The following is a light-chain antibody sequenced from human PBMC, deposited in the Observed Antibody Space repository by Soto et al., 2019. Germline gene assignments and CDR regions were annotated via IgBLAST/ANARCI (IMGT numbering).Light chain of an antibody. V-gene: IGKV1-5*01. CDR2: DAS. Sequence: DIQMTQSPSTLSASVGDRVTITCRASQSISSWLAWYQQKPGKAPKLLIYDASSLESGVPSRFSGSGSETEFTLTISSLQPDDFATYYCQQYNSSFGGGTKVEIK. CDR3: QQYNSS. CDR1: QSISSW. J-gene: IGKJ4*01.